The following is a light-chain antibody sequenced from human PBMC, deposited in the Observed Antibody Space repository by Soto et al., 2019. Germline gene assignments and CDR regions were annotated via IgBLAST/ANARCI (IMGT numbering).Light chain of an antibody. CDR2: DAS. V-gene: IGKV1-33*01. CDR3: QQYDNLPRIT. J-gene: IGKJ4*01. CDR1: QDISNY. Sequence: DLPMTQSPSSLSASVGDRVTITCQASQDISNYLNWYQQKPGKAPKLLIYDASNLETGVPSRFSGSGSGTDFTFTISSLQPEDIATYYCQQYDNLPRITFGGGTKVEIK.